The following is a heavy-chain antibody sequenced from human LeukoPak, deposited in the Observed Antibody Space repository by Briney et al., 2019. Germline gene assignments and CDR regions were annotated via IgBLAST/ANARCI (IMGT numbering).Heavy chain of an antibody. Sequence: ASVKVSCKASVDTFTSYGISWVRQAPGQGLEWMGWISANNGDTDYPPKLQDRVTMTTDTYTSTAYMELRSLRSDDTAMYYCARESHETREDYWGQGTLVTVSS. J-gene: IGHJ4*02. D-gene: IGHD1-1*01. V-gene: IGHV1-18*01. CDR2: ISANNGDT. CDR1: VDTFTSYG. CDR3: ARESHETREDY.